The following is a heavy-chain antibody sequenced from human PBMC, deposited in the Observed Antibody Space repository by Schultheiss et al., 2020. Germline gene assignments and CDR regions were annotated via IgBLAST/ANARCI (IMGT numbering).Heavy chain of an antibody. CDR1: GGSISSSSYY. CDR3: AKGVRGVISAFDI. V-gene: IGHV4-39*07. D-gene: IGHD3-10*01. Sequence: SETLSLTCTVSGGSISSSSYYWGWIRQPPGKGLEWIGSIYTSGSTNYNPSLKSRVTMSVDTSKNQFSLKLSSVTAADTAVYYCAKGVRGVISAFDIWGQGTMVTVSS. J-gene: IGHJ3*02. CDR2: IYTSGST.